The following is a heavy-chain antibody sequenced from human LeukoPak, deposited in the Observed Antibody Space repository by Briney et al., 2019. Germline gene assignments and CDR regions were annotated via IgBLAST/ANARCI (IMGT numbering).Heavy chain of an antibody. CDR3: ARTHAFRSYSSGWSRDYYYYGMDV. CDR2: IGTAGDT. J-gene: IGHJ6*02. V-gene: IGHV3-13*01. CDR1: GFTFSSYD. Sequence: GGSLRLSCAASGFTFSSYDMHWVRQATGKGLEWVSAIGTAGDTYYPGSVKGRFTISRDNTKNTLYLQMNSLRAEDTTVYYCARTHAFRSYSSGWSRDYYYYGMDVWGRGTTVTVS. D-gene: IGHD6-19*01.